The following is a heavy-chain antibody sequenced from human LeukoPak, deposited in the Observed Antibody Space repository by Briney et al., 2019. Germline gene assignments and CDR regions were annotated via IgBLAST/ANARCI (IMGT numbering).Heavy chain of an antibody. CDR1: GFTFSSYG. Sequence: GGSLRLSCAASGFTFSSYGMHWVRQAPGKGLEWVAVISYDGSNKYYADSVKGRFTISRDNSKNTLYLQMNSPRAEDTAVYYCAKGGAHFDYWGQGTLVTVSS. J-gene: IGHJ4*02. CDR3: AKGGAHFDY. V-gene: IGHV3-30*18. CDR2: ISYDGSNK.